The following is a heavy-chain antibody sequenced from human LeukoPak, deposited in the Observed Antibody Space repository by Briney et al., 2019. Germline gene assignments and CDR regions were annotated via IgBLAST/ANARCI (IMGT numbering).Heavy chain of an antibody. V-gene: IGHV1-46*01. CDR1: GYTFTSYY. CDR3: AREAGTAMAPFDY. Sequence: ASVKVSCKASGYTFTSYYIHWVRQAPRQGLEWMGIINPSGGSTSYAQKFQGRVTMTRDTSTSTVYMELSSLRSEDTAVYYCAREAGTAMAPFDYWGQGTLVTVSS. J-gene: IGHJ4*02. CDR2: INPSGGST. D-gene: IGHD5-18*01.